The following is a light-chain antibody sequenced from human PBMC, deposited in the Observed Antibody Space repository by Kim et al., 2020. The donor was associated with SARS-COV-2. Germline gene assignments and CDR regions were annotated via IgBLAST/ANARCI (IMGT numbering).Light chain of an antibody. CDR2: GKN. J-gene: IGLJ2*01. CDR1: SLRSYY. V-gene: IGLV3-19*01. Sequence: SSELTQDPAVSVALGQTVRITCQGDSLRSYYASWYQQKPGQAPVLVIYGKNNRPSGIPDRFSGSSSGNTASLTITGAQAEDEADYYCNSRDSSGNHVAFGGATQLTVL. CDR3: NSRDSSGNHVA.